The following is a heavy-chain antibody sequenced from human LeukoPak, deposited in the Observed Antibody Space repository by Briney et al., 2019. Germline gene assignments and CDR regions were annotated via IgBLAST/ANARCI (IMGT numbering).Heavy chain of an antibody. CDR2: INHSGSA. CDR3: ARLYSSSLGRVFDY. J-gene: IGHJ4*02. D-gene: IGHD4-11*01. CDR1: GGSFSGYY. V-gene: IGHV4-34*01. Sequence: SETLSLTCSVYGGSFSGYYWSWIRHPPGKGLEWIGEINHSGSANYNPSLKSRVTISVDTSKNQFSLNLSSVTAADTAVYYCARLYSSSLGRVFDYWGQGTLVTVSS.